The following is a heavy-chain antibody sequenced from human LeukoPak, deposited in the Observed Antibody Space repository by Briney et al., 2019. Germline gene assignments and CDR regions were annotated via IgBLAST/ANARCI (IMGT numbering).Heavy chain of an antibody. CDR3: ARDRDSYSSGWVADY. D-gene: IGHD6-19*01. CDR1: GGTFSSYA. CDR2: IIPILGTA. V-gene: IGHV1-69*11. J-gene: IGHJ4*02. Sequence: SVKVSCKASGGTFSSYAISWVRQAPGQGLEWMGRIIPILGTANYAQKFQGRVTITTDESTSTAYMELSSLRSEDTAVYYCARDRDSYSSGWVADYWGQGTLVTVSS.